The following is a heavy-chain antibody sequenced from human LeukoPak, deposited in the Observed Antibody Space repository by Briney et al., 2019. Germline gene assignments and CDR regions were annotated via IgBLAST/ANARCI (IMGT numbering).Heavy chain of an antibody. CDR2: ISGSGGST. CDR3: AKDREILWFGELLTWFDP. CDR1: GFTFSSYG. J-gene: IGHJ5*02. V-gene: IGHV3-23*01. Sequence: GGTLRLSCAASGFTFSSYGMSWVRQAPGKGLEWVSAISGSGGSTYYADSVKGRFTISRDNSKNTLYLQMNSLRAEDTAVYYCAKDREILWFGELLTWFDPWGQGTLVTVSS. D-gene: IGHD3-10*01.